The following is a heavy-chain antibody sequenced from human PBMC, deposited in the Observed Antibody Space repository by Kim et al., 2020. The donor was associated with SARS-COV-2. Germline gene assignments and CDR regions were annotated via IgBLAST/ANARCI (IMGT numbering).Heavy chain of an antibody. V-gene: IGHV1-2*04. CDR3: AREVRDGPSGILTTSPWFDP. D-gene: IGHD3-9*01. CDR1: GYTFTGYY. J-gene: IGHJ5*02. CDR2: INPNSGGT. Sequence: ASVKVSCKASGYTFTGYYMHWVRQAPGQGLEWMGWINPNSGGTNYAQKFQGWVTMTRDTSISTAYMELSRLRSDDTAVYYCAREVRDGPSGILTTSPWFDPWGQGTLVTVSS.